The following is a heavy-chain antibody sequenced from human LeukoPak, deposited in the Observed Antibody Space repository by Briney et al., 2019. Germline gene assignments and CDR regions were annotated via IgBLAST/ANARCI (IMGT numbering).Heavy chain of an antibody. V-gene: IGHV3-43*02. Sequence: GGSLRLSCAASGFTFDDYAMHWVRQAPGKGLEWVSLIRGDGGSTYYADSVKGRFTISRDNSKNSLYLQMNSLRTEDTALYYCAKSIVRAVVDRWYFDYWGQGTLVTVSS. CDR1: GFTFDDYA. J-gene: IGHJ4*02. CDR2: IRGDGGST. CDR3: AKSIVRAVVDRWYFDY. D-gene: IGHD1-26*01.